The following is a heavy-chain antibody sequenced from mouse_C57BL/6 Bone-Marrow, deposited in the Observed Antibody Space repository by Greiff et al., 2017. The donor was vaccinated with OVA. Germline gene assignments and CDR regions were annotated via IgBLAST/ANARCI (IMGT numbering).Heavy chain of an antibody. D-gene: IGHD2-5*01. Sequence: QVQLQQPGAELVRPGSSVKLSCKASGYTFTSYWMHWVKQRPIQGLEWIGNIDPSDSETHYNQKFKDKATLTVDKSSSTAYMQLSSLTSEDSAVYYCARPRDYYSNYFDYWGQGTTLTVSS. J-gene: IGHJ2*01. CDR3: ARPRDYYSNYFDY. CDR1: GYTFTSYW. V-gene: IGHV1-52*01. CDR2: IDPSDSET.